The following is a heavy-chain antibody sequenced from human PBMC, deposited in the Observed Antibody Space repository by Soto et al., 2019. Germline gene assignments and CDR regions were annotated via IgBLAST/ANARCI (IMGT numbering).Heavy chain of an antibody. CDR2: IYYSGSK. CDR1: GDSINNGDCY. CDR3: AREKEDDSGDYNAFDI. D-gene: IGHD4-17*01. J-gene: IGHJ3*02. Sequence: PSETLSLTCTVSGDSINNGDCYWSWLRQHPGKGLEWIGYIYYSGSKYYNPSLKSRVSMSVDTSKNHFSLNLTSVTAADTAVYYCAREKEDDSGDYNAFDIWGQGTVVTVSS. V-gene: IGHV4-30-4*01.